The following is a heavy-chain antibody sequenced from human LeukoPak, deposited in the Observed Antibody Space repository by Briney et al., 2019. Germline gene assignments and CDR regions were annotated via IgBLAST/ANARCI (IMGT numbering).Heavy chain of an antibody. Sequence: GRSLRLSCAASGFTFSSYAMHWVRQAPGKGLERVAVISYDGSNKYYADSVKGRFTISRDNSKNTLYLQMNSLRAEDTAVYYCARAGQLWLLGYYFDYWGQGTLVTVSS. CDR3: ARAGQLWLLGYYFDY. V-gene: IGHV3-30*04. CDR2: ISYDGSNK. CDR1: GFTFSSYA. J-gene: IGHJ4*02. D-gene: IGHD5-18*01.